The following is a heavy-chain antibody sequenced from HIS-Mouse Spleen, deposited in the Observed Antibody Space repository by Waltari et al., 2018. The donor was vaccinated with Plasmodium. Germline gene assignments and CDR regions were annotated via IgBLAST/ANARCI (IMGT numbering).Heavy chain of an antibody. CDR1: GFSLSTSGMC. V-gene: IGHV2-70*15. J-gene: IGHJ4*02. D-gene: IGHD6-6*01. Sequence: QVTLRESGPALVKPTQTLTLTCTFSGFSLSTSGMCVSWIRQSPGKALEWLARIDWDDDKYYSTSLKTRLTISKDTSKNQVVLTMTNMDTVDTATYYCARHKKRGQLVRGYFDYWGQGTLVTVSS. CDR3: ARHKKRGQLVRGYFDY. CDR2: IDWDDDK.